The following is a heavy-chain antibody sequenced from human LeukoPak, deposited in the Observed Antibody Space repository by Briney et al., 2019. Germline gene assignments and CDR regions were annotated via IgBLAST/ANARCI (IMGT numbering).Heavy chain of an antibody. J-gene: IGHJ4*02. CDR1: GYTFTGHY. Sequence: ASVKVSCEASGYTFTGHYMHWVRQAPGQGLEWMGWINPDGGGPRYVPKLQGRVTMTRDTAIAAPYMELTSLRSDDTAVYYCARDTSGTNSFDNWGQGTLVTVSS. V-gene: IGHV1-2*02. CDR3: ARDTSGTNSFDN. D-gene: IGHD2-8*01. CDR2: INPDGGGP.